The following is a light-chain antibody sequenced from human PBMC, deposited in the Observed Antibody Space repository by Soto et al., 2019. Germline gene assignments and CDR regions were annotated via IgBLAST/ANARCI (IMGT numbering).Light chain of an antibody. Sequence: EIVKMQSGATLSVTLRETATLSFRASQSVSSNLTWYQQQPGQAPRLLLYGAATRPTGMPARFRGCVSATKDTLTISSLQSENFAVYYCQQYHNWPPVAFGLGSRLEIK. CDR1: QSVSSN. J-gene: IGKJ5*01. V-gene: IGKV3-15*01. CDR3: QQYHNWPPVA. CDR2: GAA.